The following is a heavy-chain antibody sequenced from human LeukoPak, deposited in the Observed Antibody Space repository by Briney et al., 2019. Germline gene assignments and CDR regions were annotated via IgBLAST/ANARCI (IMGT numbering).Heavy chain of an antibody. D-gene: IGHD2-15*01. J-gene: IGHJ3*01. CDR3: ARLSVPDTIGAFDV. CDR1: GASITTSYW. V-gene: IGHV4-4*07. CDR2: IHTNGQI. Sequence: PSETLSLTCTVSGASITTSYWWSWVRPPAGKGLEWIGRIHTNGQINYNPSLESRVTMSVDTSNNEFSMRLTSVTAADTAVYYCARLSVPDTIGAFDVWGPGTMVTVSA.